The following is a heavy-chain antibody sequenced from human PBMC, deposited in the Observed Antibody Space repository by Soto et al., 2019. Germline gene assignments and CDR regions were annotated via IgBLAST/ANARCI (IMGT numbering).Heavy chain of an antibody. CDR2: ISFDGSNE. V-gene: IGHV3-30-3*01. Sequence: GGSLRLSCAASGFTFSRYAMNWVRQAPGKGLEWVAVISFDGSNEYYADSVKGRFTVSRDNSKNTVYLQMNSLRAEDTAVYYCARDREGAFDISAQGTTVSVSS. CDR1: GFTFSRYA. CDR3: ARDREGAFDI. J-gene: IGHJ3*02.